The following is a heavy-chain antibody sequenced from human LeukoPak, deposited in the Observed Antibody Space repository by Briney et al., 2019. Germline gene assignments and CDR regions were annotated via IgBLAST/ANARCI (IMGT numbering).Heavy chain of an antibody. CDR2: INYSGST. CDR1: GGSFSSYY. J-gene: IGHJ4*02. Sequence: SETLSLTCAVYGGSFSSYYWSWVRQPPGKGLEWIGKINYSGSTNYNPSLKSRVTISVDMSKNQFSLKLSSVTAADTAVYYCARLIYYDSSGYLDYWGQGSLVTVPS. D-gene: IGHD3-22*01. CDR3: ARLIYYDSSGYLDY. V-gene: IGHV4-34*01.